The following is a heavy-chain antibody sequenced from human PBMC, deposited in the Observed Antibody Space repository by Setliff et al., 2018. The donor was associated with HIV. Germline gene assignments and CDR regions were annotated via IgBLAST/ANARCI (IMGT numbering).Heavy chain of an antibody. CDR1: GDTFSTYV. D-gene: IGHD6-19*01. J-gene: IGHJ4*02. CDR2: VTPILHTT. Sequence: GASVKVSCKSSGDTFSTYVFTWVRQAPGQGLEWMGGVTPILHTTNYAQKFQGRVTITRDTSASTAYMELSSLRSEDTAVYYCARAISGWYTQGATFDYWGQGTLVTVSS. CDR3: ARAISGWYTQGATFDY. V-gene: IGHV1-69*10.